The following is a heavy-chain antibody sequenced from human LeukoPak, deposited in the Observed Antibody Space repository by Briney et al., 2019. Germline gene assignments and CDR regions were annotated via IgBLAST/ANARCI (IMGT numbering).Heavy chain of an antibody. CDR2: IYDDGRT. Sequence: SETLSLTCTVSGGSISTRSFYWGWIRQPPGKGLEWIGTIYDDGRTHYNPSLKSRVTISVDTSKNQFSLKLSSVTAADTAVFYCAREKGIDVLTRFDPWGQGTLVTVSS. D-gene: IGHD3-9*01. V-gene: IGHV4-39*07. CDR1: GGSISTRSFY. CDR3: AREKGIDVLTRFDP. J-gene: IGHJ5*02.